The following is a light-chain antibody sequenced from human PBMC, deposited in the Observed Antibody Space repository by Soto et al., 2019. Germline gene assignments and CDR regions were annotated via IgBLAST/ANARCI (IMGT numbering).Light chain of an antibody. CDR1: QSVSSN. V-gene: IGKV3-11*01. CDR3: QQRSTWPPFT. CDR2: GAS. J-gene: IGKJ3*01. Sequence: EIVLTQSPATLSLSPGERATLSCRASQSVSSNLAWYQQKPGQAPRLLIYGASTRATGIPARFSGSGSGTDFTLTIGSLEPEDFAVYYCQQRSTWPPFTFGPGTKVDIK.